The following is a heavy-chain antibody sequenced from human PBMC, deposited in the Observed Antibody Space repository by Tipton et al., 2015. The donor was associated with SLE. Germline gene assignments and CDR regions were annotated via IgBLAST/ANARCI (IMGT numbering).Heavy chain of an antibody. Sequence: TLSLTCTVSGGSISSSGYYWSWIRQPPGKGLEWIGYIYSGSTNYNPSLKSRVTISVDTSKNQFSLKLNSVTAADTAVYYCARHDTGDNYNDGLDVWGQGTTVTVSS. CDR2: IYSGST. J-gene: IGHJ6*02. V-gene: IGHV4-61*08. CDR1: GGSISSSGYY. D-gene: IGHD7-27*01. CDR3: ARHDTGDNYNDGLDV.